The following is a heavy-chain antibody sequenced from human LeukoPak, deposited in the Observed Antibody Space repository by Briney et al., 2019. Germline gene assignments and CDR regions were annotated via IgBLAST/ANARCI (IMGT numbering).Heavy chain of an antibody. CDR3: ARDLTTTSSSLSGN. V-gene: IGHV1-18*01. Sequence: ASVKVSCKASGYTFTSYGITWVRQAPGQGLEWMGWISAYNGITNYAQKLQGRVTMTTDTSTSTAYMELRSLRSDDTAVYYCARDLTTTSSSLSGNWGQGTLVTVSS. CDR1: GYTFTSYG. D-gene: IGHD6-6*01. CDR2: ISAYNGIT. J-gene: IGHJ4*02.